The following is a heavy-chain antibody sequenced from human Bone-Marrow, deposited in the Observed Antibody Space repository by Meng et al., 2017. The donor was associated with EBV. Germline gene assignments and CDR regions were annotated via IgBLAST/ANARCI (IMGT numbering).Heavy chain of an antibody. CDR1: GFTFSSYN. CDR2: ISSGNYI. D-gene: IGHD1-26*01. Sequence: EVQLVXSXXXXXTPXGXXXHSCAASGFTFSSYNMNWVRQAPGKGLEWVSSISSGNYIYYADSVKGRFTISRDDAKNSLYLQMNSLRAEDTAVYYCASLAYSGSYGGIDYWGQGTLVTVSS. J-gene: IGHJ4*02. CDR3: ASLAYSGSYGGIDY. V-gene: IGHV3-21*01.